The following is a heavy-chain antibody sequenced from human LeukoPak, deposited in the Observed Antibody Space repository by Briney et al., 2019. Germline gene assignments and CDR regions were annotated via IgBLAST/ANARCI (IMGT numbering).Heavy chain of an antibody. CDR3: ARELVDGGNSYYFDY. D-gene: IGHD4-23*01. J-gene: IGHJ4*02. Sequence: SETLSLTCTVSGGSISSYYWSWIRQPPGKGLEWIGYIYYSGSTNYNPSLKSRVTISVDTSKNQFSLKLGSVTAADTAVYYCARELVDGGNSYYFDYWGQGTLVTVSS. V-gene: IGHV4-59*12. CDR2: IYYSGST. CDR1: GGSISSYY.